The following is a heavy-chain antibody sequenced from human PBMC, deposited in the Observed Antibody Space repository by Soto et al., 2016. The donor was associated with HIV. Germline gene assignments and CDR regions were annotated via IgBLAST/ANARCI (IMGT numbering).Heavy chain of an antibody. CDR2: ISPSGGST. Sequence: QVQLVQSGAEVKKPGASVKVSCKASGYTFSSYGISWVRQAPGQGLEWMGIISPSGGSTSYAQKFQGRVTMTRDTSTSTVYMELSSLRSEDTAVYYCARDGGRDYYYGMDVWGQGTTVTVSS. J-gene: IGHJ6*02. CDR1: GYTFSSYG. CDR3: ARDGGRDYYYGMDV. V-gene: IGHV1-46*03.